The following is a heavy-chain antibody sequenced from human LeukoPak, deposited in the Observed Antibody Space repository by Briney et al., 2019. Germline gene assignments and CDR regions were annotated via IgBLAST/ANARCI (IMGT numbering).Heavy chain of an antibody. V-gene: IGHV1-69*13. CDR2: IIPIFGTA. J-gene: IGHJ4*02. Sequence: SVKVSCKASGGTFISYAISWVRQAPGQGLEGMGGIIPIFGTANYAQKFQGRVTITADESTSTAYMELSSLRYEDTAVSLFAREWGDDWGQGTLVTVSS. D-gene: IGHD3-16*01. CDR3: AREWGDD. CDR1: GGTFISYA.